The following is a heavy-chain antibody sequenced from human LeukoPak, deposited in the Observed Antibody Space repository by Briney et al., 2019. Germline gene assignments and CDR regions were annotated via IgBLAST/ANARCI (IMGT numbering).Heavy chain of an antibody. CDR2: INGDGSSI. CDR1: GFTFSSHW. V-gene: IGHV3-74*01. CDR3: ARAGSSWSFVGY. D-gene: IGHD6-13*01. Sequence: PGGSLRLSCAASGFTFSSHWMHWVRQAPGKGLVWVARINGDGSSIRYADSVKGRFTISRDNAKNTLYLQMNSLRAEDTAVYYCARAGSSWSFVGYWGQGTRVTVSS. J-gene: IGHJ4*02.